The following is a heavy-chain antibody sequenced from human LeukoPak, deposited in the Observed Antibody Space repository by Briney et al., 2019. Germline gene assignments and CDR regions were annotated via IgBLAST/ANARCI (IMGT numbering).Heavy chain of an antibody. V-gene: IGHV4-61*02. J-gene: IGHJ3*02. D-gene: IGHD2-15*01. CDR3: ARAGGRGRAFDI. CDR1: GGSISSGSYY. Sequence: SETLSLTCTVSGGSISSGSYYWSWIRQPAGKGLEWIGRIYTSGSTNYNPSLKSRVTISVDTSKNQFSLKLSSVTAADTAVYYCARAGGRGRAFDIWGQGTMVTVSS. CDR2: IYTSGST.